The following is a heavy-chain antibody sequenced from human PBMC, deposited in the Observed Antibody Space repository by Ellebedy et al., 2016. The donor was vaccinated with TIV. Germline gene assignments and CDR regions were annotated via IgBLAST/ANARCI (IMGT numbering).Heavy chain of an antibody. D-gene: IGHD4-17*01. V-gene: IGHV3-30-3*01. CDR1: GVTFSSYA. CDR3: ARVSSTVTTPFGFDY. CDR2: ISYDGSNK. Sequence: GESLKISXAASGVTFSSYAMHWVRQAPGKGLEWVAVISYDGSNKYYADSVKGRFTISRDNSKNTLYLQMNSLRAEDTAVYYCARVSSTVTTPFGFDYWGQGTLVTVSS. J-gene: IGHJ4*02.